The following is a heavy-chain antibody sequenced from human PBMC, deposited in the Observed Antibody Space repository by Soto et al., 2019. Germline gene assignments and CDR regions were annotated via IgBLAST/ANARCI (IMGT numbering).Heavy chain of an antibody. CDR1: GFTFSSYA. D-gene: IGHD3-3*01. CDR2: ISGSGGST. J-gene: IGHJ6*02. CDR3: AKDDPFYYDFWSGYYYCYYGMDV. Sequence: LRLSCAASGFTFSSYAMSWVRQAPGKGLEWVSAISGSGGSTYYADSVKGRFTISRDNSKNTLYLQMNSLRAEDTAVYYCAKDDPFYYDFWSGYYYCYYGMDVWGQGTTVTAP. V-gene: IGHV3-23*01.